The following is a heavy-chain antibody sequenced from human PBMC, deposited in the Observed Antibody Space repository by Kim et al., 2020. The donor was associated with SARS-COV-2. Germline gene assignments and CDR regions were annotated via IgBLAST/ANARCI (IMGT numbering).Heavy chain of an antibody. J-gene: IGHJ4*02. D-gene: IGHD3-22*01. CDR2: IYYSGST. CDR3: ARASTYYYDSSGYFLLDY. CDR1: GGSISSGGYY. Sequence: SETLSLTCTVSGGSISSGGYYWSWIRQHPGKGLEWIGYIYYSGSTYYNPSLKSRVTISVDTSKNQFSLKLSSVTAADTAVYYCARASTYYYDSSGYFLLDYWGQGTLVTVSS. V-gene: IGHV4-31*03.